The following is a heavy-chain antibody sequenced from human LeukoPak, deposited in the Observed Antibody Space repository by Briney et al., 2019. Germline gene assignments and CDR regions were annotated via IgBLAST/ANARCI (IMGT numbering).Heavy chain of an antibody. CDR1: GFTFSSYT. CDR3: ARGTSAFDI. CDR2: ISSSSNYI. V-gene: IGHV3-21*01. J-gene: IGHJ3*02. Sequence: GGSLRLSCAASGFTFSSYTMNWVRQAPGKGLEWDSSISSSSNYIYYSDSVKGRFTISRDDAKNSLFLQMNSLRAEDTAVYYCARGTSAFDIWGQGTMVTVSS. D-gene: IGHD2-2*01.